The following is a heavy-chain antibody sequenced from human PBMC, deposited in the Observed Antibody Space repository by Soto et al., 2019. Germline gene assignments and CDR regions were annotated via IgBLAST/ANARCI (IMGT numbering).Heavy chain of an antibody. V-gene: IGHV4-30-4*01. Sequence: ASETLSLTCSVSGASVAGGSYYWSWVRQPPGKGLEWIGYIPSRGRPFYNPSLTSRGTISADTSKNQLSLQLTSVTAADTAVYYCARATYSGYDFGLWGQGTLVTVSS. CDR1: GASVAGGSYY. J-gene: IGHJ5*02. CDR2: IPSRGRP. D-gene: IGHD5-12*01. CDR3: ARATYSGYDFGL.